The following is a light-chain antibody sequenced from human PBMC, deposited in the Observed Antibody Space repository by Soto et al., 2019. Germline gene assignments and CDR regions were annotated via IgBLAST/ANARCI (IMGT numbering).Light chain of an antibody. J-gene: IGKJ4*01. CDR3: QHSYSTPPT. Sequence: DIQMTQSPSSLSASVGDRVTITCLASQNIINFLNWYQQRPGKAPKLLIYAASSLHSGVPSRFSGSGSGTDFTLTISSLQPEDFATYYCQHSYSTPPTFGGGPKVDIK. CDR1: QNIINF. V-gene: IGKV1-39*01. CDR2: AAS.